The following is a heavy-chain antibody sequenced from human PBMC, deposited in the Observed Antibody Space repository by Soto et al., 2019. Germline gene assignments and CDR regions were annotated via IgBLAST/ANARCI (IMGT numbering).Heavy chain of an antibody. CDR3: ARQERGDYYYDSSGYLDY. Sequence: SVKVSCKASGGTFSRYAISWVRQAPGQGLEWMGGIIPIFGTANYAQKFQGRVTITADESTSTAYMELSSLRSEDTAVYYFARQERGDYYYDSSGYLDYWGQGTLVTVSS. J-gene: IGHJ4*02. CDR1: GGTFSRYA. CDR2: IIPIFGTA. V-gene: IGHV1-69*13. D-gene: IGHD3-22*01.